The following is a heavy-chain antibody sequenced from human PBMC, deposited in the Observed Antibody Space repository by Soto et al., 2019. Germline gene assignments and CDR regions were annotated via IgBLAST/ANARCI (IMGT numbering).Heavy chain of an antibody. V-gene: IGHV3-23*01. CDR2: ISGSGGST. Sequence: PGGSLRLSCAASGFTFSSYAVSWVRQAPGKGLEWVSAISGSGGSTYYADSVKGRFTISRDNSKNTLYLQMNSLRAEDTAVYYCGLVPAAMPGYYYGMDVWGQGTTVTVSS. CDR1: GFTFSSYA. CDR3: GLVPAAMPGYYYGMDV. D-gene: IGHD2-2*01. J-gene: IGHJ6*02.